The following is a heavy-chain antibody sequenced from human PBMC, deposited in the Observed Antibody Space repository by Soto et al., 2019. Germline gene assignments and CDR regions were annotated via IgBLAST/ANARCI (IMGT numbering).Heavy chain of an antibody. CDR2: IYYSGST. V-gene: IGHV4-59*01. D-gene: IGHD6-13*01. J-gene: IGHJ5*02. CDR1: GGSISSYY. Sequence: SETLSLTCTVSGGSISSYYWSWIRQPPGKGLEWIGYIYYSGSTNYNPSLKSRVTISVDTSKNQFSLELSSVTAADTAVYYCARDIYSRSFDPWGQGTLVTVSS. CDR3: ARDIYSRSFDP.